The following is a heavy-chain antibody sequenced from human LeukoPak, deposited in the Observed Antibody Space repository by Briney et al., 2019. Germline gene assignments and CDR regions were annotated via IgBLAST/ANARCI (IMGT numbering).Heavy chain of an antibody. Sequence: GGSLRLSCAASGFTVSSNDMSWVRQAPGKGLVWVSRINSDGSSTTYADSVKGRFTISRDNAKNTLYLQMNNLRAEDTAVYYCARGRYYFEYWGQGTLVTVSS. CDR2: INSDGSST. V-gene: IGHV3-74*01. CDR3: ARGRYYFEY. J-gene: IGHJ4*02. CDR1: GFTVSSND. D-gene: IGHD4-17*01.